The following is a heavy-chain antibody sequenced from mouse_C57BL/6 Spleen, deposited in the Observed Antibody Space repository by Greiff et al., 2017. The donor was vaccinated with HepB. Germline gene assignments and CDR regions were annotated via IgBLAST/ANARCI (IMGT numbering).Heavy chain of an antibody. J-gene: IGHJ2*01. CDR1: GYTFTSYD. V-gene: IGHV1-85*01. D-gene: IGHD1-1*01. CDR3: ARSEGLHGSSYGYFDY. Sequence: VQLQQSGPELVKPGASVKLSCKASGYTFTSYDINWVKQRPGQGLEWIGWIYPRDGSTKYNEKFKGKATLTVDTSSSTAYMELHSLTSEDSAVYFCARSEGLHGSSYGYFDYWGQGTTLTVSS. CDR2: IYPRDGST.